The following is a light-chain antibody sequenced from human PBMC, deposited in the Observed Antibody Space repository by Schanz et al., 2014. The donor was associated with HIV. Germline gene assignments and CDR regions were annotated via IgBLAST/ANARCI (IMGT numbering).Light chain of an antibody. J-gene: IGKJ1*01. Sequence: DIVLRQSPGSLSLSPGERATLSCRASQSVSSNLAWYQQKPGQAPRLLIYDASKRATGVPARFSGGGTGTHFALTISSLEPEDFAVYYCLQYGSSPRTFGLGTKVEI. V-gene: IGKV3-20*01. CDR3: LQYGSSPRT. CDR1: QSVSSN. CDR2: DAS.